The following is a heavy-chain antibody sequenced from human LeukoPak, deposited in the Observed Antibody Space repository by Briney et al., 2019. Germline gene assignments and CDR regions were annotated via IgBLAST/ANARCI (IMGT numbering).Heavy chain of an antibody. D-gene: IGHD1-26*01. J-gene: IGHJ5*02. V-gene: IGHV4-4*02. CDR3: ARTQSGSYEYPYNNWFDP. CDR2: IYHSGST. CDR1: GGSISSSNW. Sequence: PSGTLSLTCAVSGGSISSSNWWSWVRQPPGKGLEWIGEIYHSGSTNYNPSLKSRVTISVDKSKNQFSLKLSSVTAADTAVYYCARTQSGSYEYPYNNWFDPWGQGTLVTVSS.